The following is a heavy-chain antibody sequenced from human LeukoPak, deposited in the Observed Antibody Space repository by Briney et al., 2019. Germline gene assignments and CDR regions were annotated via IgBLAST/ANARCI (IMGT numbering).Heavy chain of an antibody. V-gene: IGHV4-61*02. CDR3: ARAYSSSPMDV. CDR2: IYTSGST. J-gene: IGHJ6*04. CDR1: GGSISSGSYY. Sequence: SQTLSLTCTVSGGSISSGSYYWSWIRQPAGKGLEWIGRIYTSGSTNYNPSLKSRVTILVDTSKNQFSLKLSSVTAADTAVYYCARAYSSSPMDVWGKGTTVTVSS. D-gene: IGHD6-6*01.